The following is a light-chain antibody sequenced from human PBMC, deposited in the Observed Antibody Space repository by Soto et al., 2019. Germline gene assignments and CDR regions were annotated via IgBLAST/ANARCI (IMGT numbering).Light chain of an antibody. CDR3: QKYISTPYT. V-gene: IGKV1-16*02. CDR2: GAS. J-gene: IGKJ2*01. CDR1: QGIGND. Sequence: DIQMTQSPSSLSASVGDRVTITCRASQGIGNDLAWFQQKPGKAPKSLSYGASRLHSGGPSKFSGSVSGKDFTLTISRLQPEDFPAYYCQKYISTPYTFGQGTKLEIK.